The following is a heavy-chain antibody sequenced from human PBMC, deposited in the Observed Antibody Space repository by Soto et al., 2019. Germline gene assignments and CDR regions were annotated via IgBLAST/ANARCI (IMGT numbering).Heavy chain of an antibody. Sequence: SVTLSLTCAVDGWYFSGYYCSWIRQPPGKGLEWIGEINHSGSTNYNPSLKSRVTISVDTSKNQFSLKLSSVTAADTAVYYCARTAGRYFDWLSLNLFDYWGQGTLVTGSS. V-gene: IGHV4-34*01. D-gene: IGHD3-9*01. CDR1: GWYFSGYY. J-gene: IGHJ4*02. CDR2: INHSGST. CDR3: ARTAGRYFDWLSLNLFDY.